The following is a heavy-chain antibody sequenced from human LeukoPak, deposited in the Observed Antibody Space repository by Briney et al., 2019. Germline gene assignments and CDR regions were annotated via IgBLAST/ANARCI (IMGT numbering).Heavy chain of an antibody. CDR1: GGSISSGGYY. CDR3: ARVGSGYDFDY. CDR2: IYYSGST. D-gene: IGHD5-12*01. Sequence: SETLSLTCTVSGGSISSGGYYWSWIRQPPGKGLEWIGYIYYSGSTYYNPSLKSRVTISVDTSKNQFSLKLSSVTAADTAVYYCARVGSGYDFDYWGQGTLVTVSS. V-gene: IGHV4-30-4*08. J-gene: IGHJ4*02.